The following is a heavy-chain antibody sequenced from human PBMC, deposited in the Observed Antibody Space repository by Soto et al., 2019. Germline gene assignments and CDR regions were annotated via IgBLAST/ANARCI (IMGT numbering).Heavy chain of an antibody. D-gene: IGHD2-2*02. CDR1: GGTFSSYA. Sequence: QVQLVQSGAEVKKPGSSVKVSCKASGGTFSSYAISWVRQAPGQGLEWMGVMIPIFGTANYAQKFQGRVTITADKSTSTGYMELSSLRSEDTAVYYCARGGCRSTSCYTDYYYGMDVWGQGTTVTVSS. CDR2: MIPIFGTA. J-gene: IGHJ6*02. V-gene: IGHV1-69*06. CDR3: ARGGCRSTSCYTDYYYGMDV.